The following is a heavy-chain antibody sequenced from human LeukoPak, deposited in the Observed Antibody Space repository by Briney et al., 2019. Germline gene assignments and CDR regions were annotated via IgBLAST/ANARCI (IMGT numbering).Heavy chain of an antibody. CDR3: ARLRGYSGYEYNWFDP. J-gene: IGHJ5*02. V-gene: IGHV4-34*01. D-gene: IGHD5-12*01. Sequence: SETLSLTCAVDGGSFSGYYWSWIRQPPGKGLEWIGEINHSGSTNYNPSLKSRVTISVDTSKNQFSLKLSSVTAADTAVYYCARLRGYSGYEYNWFDPWGQGTLVTVSS. CDR2: INHSGST. CDR1: GGSFSGYY.